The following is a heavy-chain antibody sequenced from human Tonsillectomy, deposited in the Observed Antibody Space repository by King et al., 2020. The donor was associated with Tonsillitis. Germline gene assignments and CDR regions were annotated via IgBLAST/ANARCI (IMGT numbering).Heavy chain of an antibody. CDR1: GGSINTYY. D-gene: IGHD2-2*01. CDR2: THFSGTT. CDR3: AREYCTSISCYLDP. Sequence: VQLQESGPGLVKPSETLSLTCTVSGGSINTYYWSWLRQPPGKGLEWIGYTHFSGTTNCNPSLKSRVITSVDTSKNQFSLKLNSVTAADTAVYYCAREYCTSISCYLDPWGQGTLVTVSS. V-gene: IGHV4-59*01. J-gene: IGHJ5*02.